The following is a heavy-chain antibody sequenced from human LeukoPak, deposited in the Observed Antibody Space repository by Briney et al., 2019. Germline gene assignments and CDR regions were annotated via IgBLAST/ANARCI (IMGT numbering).Heavy chain of an antibody. CDR2: ISRSGGNT. CDR3: ARVGDRSGNGYSH. CDR1: GFTISMSS. D-gene: IGHD2-2*03. J-gene: IGHJ4*02. V-gene: IGHV3-64*01. Sequence: GGSLRLSCAASGFTISMSSMHWVRQAPGKGLEFVSAISRSGGNTYYANSVKGRFTISRDTSKNTLYLQVGSLRVEDMAVYYCARVGDRSGNGYSHWGQGTLVTVSS.